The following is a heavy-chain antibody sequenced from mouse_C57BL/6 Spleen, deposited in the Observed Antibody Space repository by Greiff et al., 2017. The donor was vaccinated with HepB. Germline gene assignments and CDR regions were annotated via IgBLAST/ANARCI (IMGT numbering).Heavy chain of an antibody. CDR2: IDPANGNT. Sequence: EVQLQQSVAELVRPGASVKLSCTASGFNIKNTYMHWVKQRTEQGLEWIGRIDPANGNTKYAPKFQGKATITADTSSNTAYLQLRSLTSEDTAIYYCASVALITTVVFDYWGQGTTLTVSS. CDR1: GFNIKNTY. J-gene: IGHJ2*01. CDR3: ASVALITTVVFDY. V-gene: IGHV14-3*01. D-gene: IGHD1-1*01.